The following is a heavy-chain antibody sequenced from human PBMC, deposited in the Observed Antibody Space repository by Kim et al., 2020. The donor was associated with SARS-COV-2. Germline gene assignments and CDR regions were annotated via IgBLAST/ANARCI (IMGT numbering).Heavy chain of an antibody. CDR1: GFTFSSYA. V-gene: IGHV3-23*01. CDR3: AKLSGSGSYFSGDAFDI. J-gene: IGHJ3*02. Sequence: GGSLRLSCAASGFTFSSYAMSWVRQAPGKGLEWVSAISGSGGSTYYADSVKGRFTISRDNSKNTLYLQMNSLRAEDTAVYYCAKLSGSGSYFSGDAFDICGQGTMVTVSS. CDR2: ISGSGGST. D-gene: IGHD3-10*01.